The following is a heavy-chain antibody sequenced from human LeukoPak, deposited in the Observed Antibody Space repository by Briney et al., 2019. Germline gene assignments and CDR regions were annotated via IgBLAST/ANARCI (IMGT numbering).Heavy chain of an antibody. CDR1: GFPFSDYS. CDR3: ARDHNYAFDN. CDR2: IGISSGNT. D-gene: IGHD1-1*01. V-gene: IGHV3-48*04. Sequence: GGSLRLSCTASGFPFSDYSMNWVRQAPGKGLEWISYIGISSGNTKYADSVKGRFTISADNARNSLYLQMNSLRVEDTAVYYCARDHNYAFDNWGQGALVSVSS. J-gene: IGHJ4*02.